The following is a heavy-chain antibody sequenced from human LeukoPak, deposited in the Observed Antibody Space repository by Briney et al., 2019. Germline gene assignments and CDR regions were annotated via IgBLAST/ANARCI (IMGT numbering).Heavy chain of an antibody. J-gene: IGHJ4*02. D-gene: IGHD6-19*01. Sequence: SETLSLTRTVSGGSISSYYWSWIRQPPGKGLEWIGYVYYGGSTNYNPSLKSRVTISVHTSNTQSSLNLNSVTAADTAVYYCARGSGWYFYWGQGTLVTVSS. V-gene: IGHV4-59*01. CDR3: ARGSGWYFY. CDR2: VYYGGST. CDR1: GGSISSYY.